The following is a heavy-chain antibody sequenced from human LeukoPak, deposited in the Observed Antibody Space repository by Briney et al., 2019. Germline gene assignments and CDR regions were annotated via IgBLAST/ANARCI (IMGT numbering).Heavy chain of an antibody. D-gene: IGHD3-9*01. CDR2: IIPIFGTA. V-gene: IGHV1-69*13. J-gene: IGHJ4*02. CDR3: ASLGGYYDILTGSLTYYFDY. Sequence: SVKVSCKASGGTFSSYAISWVRQAPGQGLEWMGGIIPIFGTANYAQKFQGRVTITADESTSTAYMELSSLGSGDTAVYYCASLGGYYDILTGSLTYYFDYWGQGTLVTVSS. CDR1: GGTFSSYA.